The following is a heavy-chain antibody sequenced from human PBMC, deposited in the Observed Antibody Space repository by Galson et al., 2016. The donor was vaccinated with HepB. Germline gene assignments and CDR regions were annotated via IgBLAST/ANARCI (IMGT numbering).Heavy chain of an antibody. D-gene: IGHD6-13*01. CDR2: ISSTGVST. V-gene: IGHV3-64D*06. J-gene: IGHJ4*02. Sequence: SLRLSCAASGLTFSSYAMHWVRQTPGKGLEYVSSISSTGVSTYYTDSVKGRFTISRDNSKNTLYLQMSSLRVEDTAVYYCARVRSSWYYFDYWGQGTLVTVSS. CDR3: ARVRSSWYYFDY. CDR1: GLTFSSYA.